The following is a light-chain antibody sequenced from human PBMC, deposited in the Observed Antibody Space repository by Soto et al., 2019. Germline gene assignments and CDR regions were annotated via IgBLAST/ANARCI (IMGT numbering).Light chain of an antibody. CDR3: QQGSNWPPT. Sequence: EIVLTQSPATLSLSPGERATLSCRASQSVSSYLAWYQQKPGQAPRLLIYDASNRATGIPARFSGSGSGTDFTLPISSLEPEDFAFYYCQQGSNWPPTFGQGTGLEIK. V-gene: IGKV3-11*01. CDR1: QSVSSY. J-gene: IGKJ5*01. CDR2: DAS.